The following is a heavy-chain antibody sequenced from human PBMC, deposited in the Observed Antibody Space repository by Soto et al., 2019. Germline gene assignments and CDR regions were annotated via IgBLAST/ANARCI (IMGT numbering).Heavy chain of an antibody. Sequence: GASVKVSCKASGYNFSSHDIHWVRQAPGQGLKWMGWINAGNGNTRYSQKFQDRITITRDASASTAYMELSSLRSEDTAIYYCARDSFYCGGRYCYHYSFYMDVWGKGTTVTVSS. CDR2: INAGNGNT. CDR3: ARDSFYCGGRYCYHYSFYMDV. CDR1: GYNFSSHD. J-gene: IGHJ6*03. V-gene: IGHV1-3*01. D-gene: IGHD2-21*01.